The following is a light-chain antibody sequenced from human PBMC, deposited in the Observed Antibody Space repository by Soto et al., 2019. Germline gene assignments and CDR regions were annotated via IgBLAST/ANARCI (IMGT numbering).Light chain of an antibody. CDR3: QQYTKWPPLT. V-gene: IGKV3-15*01. CDR1: QSVHRD. J-gene: IGKJ4*01. Sequence: EIVMTQSPATLSVSPGEGATLSCRASQSVHRDLAWYQQKPGQAPRLLIYDASTRATGIPARFSGSGSGTEFTLTISSLQSEDFAVYYCQQYTKWPPLTFGGGTKVEI. CDR2: DAS.